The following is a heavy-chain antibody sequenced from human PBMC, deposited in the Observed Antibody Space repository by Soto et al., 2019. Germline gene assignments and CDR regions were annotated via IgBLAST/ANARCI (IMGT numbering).Heavy chain of an antibody. J-gene: IGHJ6*02. CDR1: GGTFSSYA. D-gene: IGHD2-2*01. Sequence: WASVKVSCKASGGTFSSYAISWVRQAPGQGLEWMGGIIPIFGTANYAQKFQGRVTITADESTSTAYMELSSLRSEDTAVYYCARVYCSSTSCPMWDYYYGMDVWGQGTTVTVSS. CDR3: ARVYCSSTSCPMWDYYYGMDV. CDR2: IIPIFGTA. V-gene: IGHV1-69*13.